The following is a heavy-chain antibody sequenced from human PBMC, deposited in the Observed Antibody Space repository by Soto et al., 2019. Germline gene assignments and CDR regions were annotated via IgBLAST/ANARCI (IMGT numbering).Heavy chain of an antibody. CDR2: IIPIFGTA. J-gene: IGHJ3*02. Sequence: ASVKVSCKASGGTFSSYAISWVRQAPGQGLEWMGGIIPIFGTANYAQKFQGRVTITADESTSTAYMELSSLRSEDTAVYYCARVDYDFWSGYYSAFDIWGQGTMVTVSS. CDR1: GGTFSSYA. V-gene: IGHV1-69*13. D-gene: IGHD3-3*01. CDR3: ARVDYDFWSGYYSAFDI.